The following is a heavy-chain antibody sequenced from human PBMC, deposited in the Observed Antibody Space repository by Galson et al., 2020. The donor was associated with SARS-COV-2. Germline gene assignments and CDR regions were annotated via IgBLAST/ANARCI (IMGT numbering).Heavy chain of an antibody. V-gene: IGHV3-11*01. CDR1: GFTFSDYY. Sequence: GESLKISCAASGFTFSDYYMSWIRQAPGKGLEWVSYISSSGSTIYYADSVKGRFTISRDNAKNSLYLQMNSLRAEDTAVYYCARDGDSGSYYVWFDPWGQGTLVTVSS. CDR2: ISSSGSTI. J-gene: IGHJ5*02. CDR3: ARDGDSGSYYVWFDP. D-gene: IGHD1-26*01.